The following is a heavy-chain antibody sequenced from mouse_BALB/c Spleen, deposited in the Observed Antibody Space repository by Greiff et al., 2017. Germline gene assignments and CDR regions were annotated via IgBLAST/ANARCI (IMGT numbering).Heavy chain of an antibody. CDR3: AGGTTSSGFAY. D-gene: IGHD1-1*01. CDR1: GYTFTSYY. J-gene: IGHJ3*01. Sequence: QVHVKQSGPELVKPGASVKMSCKASGYTFTSYYIHWVKQRPGQGLEWIGWIYPGDGSTKYNEKFKGKTTLTADKSSSTAYMLLSSLTSEDSAIYFCAGGTTSSGFAYWGQGTLVTVSA. CDR2: IYPGDGST. V-gene: IGHV1S56*01.